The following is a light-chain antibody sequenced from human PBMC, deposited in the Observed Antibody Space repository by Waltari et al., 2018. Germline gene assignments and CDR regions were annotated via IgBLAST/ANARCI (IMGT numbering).Light chain of an antibody. CDR1: QNIRTY. J-gene: IGKJ1*01. CDR3: QQSFSSPWT. CDR2: GAS. Sequence: DIQMTQSPSSLSASVGDTVTVTCRASQNIRTYLNWYKQKTAKAPKHLIYGASTLQRGVPSRFRGSASGTEFTLTVTNLQPDDFATYFCQQSFSSPWTFGQGTTVNI. V-gene: IGKV1-39*01.